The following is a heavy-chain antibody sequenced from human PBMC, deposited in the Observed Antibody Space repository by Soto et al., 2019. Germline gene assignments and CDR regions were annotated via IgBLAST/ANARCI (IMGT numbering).Heavy chain of an antibody. V-gene: IGHV4-30-2*01. CDR2: IYHSGST. CDR1: GGSISSGGYS. D-gene: IGHD6-19*01. CDR3: ARHEAPSGWYFDY. Sequence: PSETLSLTCAVSGGSISSGGYSWSWIRQPPGKGLEWIGYIYHSGSTYYNPSLKSRVTISVDRSKNQFSLKLSSVTAADTAVYYCARHEAPSGWYFDYWGQGTQVTVSS. J-gene: IGHJ4*02.